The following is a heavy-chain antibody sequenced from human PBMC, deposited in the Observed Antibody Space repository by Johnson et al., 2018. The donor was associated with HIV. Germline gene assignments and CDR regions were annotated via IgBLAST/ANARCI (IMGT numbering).Heavy chain of an antibody. D-gene: IGHD2-21*01. CDR1: GFTFSSYA. V-gene: IGHV3-30*14. CDR3: ARARARVTFDI. CDR2: ISYDGSSK. J-gene: IGHJ3*02. Sequence: QVQLVESGGGVVQPGRSLRLSCAASGFTFSSYAMHWLRQAPGKGLEWVAVISYDGSSKYYADPAKGRFTITRDNSKNTLYLQMNSLRAEDTAVYYCARARARVTFDIWGQGTMVTVSS.